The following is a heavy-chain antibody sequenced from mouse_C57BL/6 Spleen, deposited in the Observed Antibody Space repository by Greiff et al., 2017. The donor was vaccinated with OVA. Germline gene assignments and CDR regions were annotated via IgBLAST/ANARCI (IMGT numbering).Heavy chain of an antibody. CDR1: GYAFTNYL. CDR3: ARFGKDWYVDV. Sequence: QVQLQQSGAELVRPGTSVKVSCKASGYAFTNYLIEWVKQRPGQGLEWIGVINPGSGGTNYNEKFKGKATLTADKSSSTAYMQLSSLTSEDSAVYFCARFGKDWYVDVWGTGTTVTVSS. J-gene: IGHJ1*03. D-gene: IGHD2-1*01. V-gene: IGHV1-54*01. CDR2: INPGSGGT.